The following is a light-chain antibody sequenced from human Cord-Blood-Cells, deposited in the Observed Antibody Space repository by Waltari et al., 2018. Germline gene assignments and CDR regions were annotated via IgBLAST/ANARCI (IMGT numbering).Light chain of an antibody. CDR3: CSYAGSSTWV. J-gene: IGLJ3*02. CDR2: EGS. CDR1: SSDVGSYNL. Sequence: QSALTQPASVSGSPGQSITISCTGTSSDVGSYNLVSWYQQHPGKAPKLLIYEGSKRRSGDANRVSGSKTGNTASLTITGLQAEDEADDYCCSYAGSSTWVFGGGTKLTVL. V-gene: IGLV2-23*01.